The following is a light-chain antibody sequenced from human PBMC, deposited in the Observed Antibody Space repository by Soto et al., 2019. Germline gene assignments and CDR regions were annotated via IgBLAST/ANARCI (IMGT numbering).Light chain of an antibody. Sequence: QSVLTQPPSVSGAPGQRVTISCTGSSSNIGAGYDVHWYQQLPGTAPKLLIYGNSNRPSGVPDRFSGSKSGTSASLAITGLQAEHEADYYCQSYDSSLSYVFGIGTKLTVL. CDR3: QSYDSSLSYV. J-gene: IGLJ1*01. CDR2: GNS. CDR1: SSNIGAGYD. V-gene: IGLV1-40*01.